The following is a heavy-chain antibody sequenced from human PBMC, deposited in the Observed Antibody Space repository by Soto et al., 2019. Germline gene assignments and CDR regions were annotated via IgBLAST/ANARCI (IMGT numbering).Heavy chain of an antibody. Sequence: GESLKISCKGSGYTFTDYWIGWVRQLPGKGLEWMGIIYPGDSDTRYSPSFQGHVTITVDKSTSTAYLQWNTLKASDTAMYYCAGNTSNLRYYYYVMDVWGKGTTVNASS. CDR2: IYPGDSDT. CDR1: GYTFTDYW. J-gene: IGHJ6*04. D-gene: IGHD2-2*01. V-gene: IGHV5-51*01. CDR3: AGNTSNLRYYYYVMDV.